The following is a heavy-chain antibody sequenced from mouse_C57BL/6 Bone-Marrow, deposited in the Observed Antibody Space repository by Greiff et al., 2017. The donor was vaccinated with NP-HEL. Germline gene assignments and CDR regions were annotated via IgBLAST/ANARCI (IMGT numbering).Heavy chain of an antibody. V-gene: IGHV5-4*01. CDR3: ARDGDGYDRTWFAY. CDR1: GFTFSSYA. D-gene: IGHD2-2*01. CDR2: ISDGGSYT. Sequence: EVKLMESGGGLVKPGGSLKLSCAASGFTFSSYAMSWVRQTPEKRLEWVATISDGGSYTYYPDNVKGRFTISRDNAKNNLYLQMSHLKSEDTAMYYCARDGDGYDRTWFAYWGQGTLVTVSA. J-gene: IGHJ3*01.